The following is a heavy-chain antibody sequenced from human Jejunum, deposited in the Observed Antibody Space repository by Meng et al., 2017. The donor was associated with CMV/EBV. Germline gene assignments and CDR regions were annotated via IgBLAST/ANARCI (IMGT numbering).Heavy chain of an antibody. J-gene: IGHJ4*02. D-gene: IGHD2-15*01. CDR1: GGSISSDSYY. CDR3: YSCGY. V-gene: IGHV4-39*01. CDR2: IHYTGST. Sequence: QHQLQESGPALVNPSETLSLTCTVSGGSISSDSYYWSWIRQPPGKGLGLIGGIHYTGSTYYNSSLKSRVTVSVDTSKSQFSLNLNSVTAADTAVYYCYSCGYWGQGTLVTVSS.